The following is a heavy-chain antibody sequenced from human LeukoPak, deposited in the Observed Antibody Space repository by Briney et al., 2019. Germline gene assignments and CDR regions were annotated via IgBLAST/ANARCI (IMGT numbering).Heavy chain of an antibody. CDR1: GGSISSYY. V-gene: IGHV4-59*01. CDR3: ARGGYSGYDLDY. Sequence: SETLSLTCTVSGGSISSYYWSWIRQPPGKGLEWVGYIYYSGSTNYNPSLKSRVTISVDTSKNQFSLKLSSVSAADTAVYYCARGGYSGYDLDYWGQGTLVTVSS. D-gene: IGHD5-12*01. J-gene: IGHJ4*02. CDR2: IYYSGST.